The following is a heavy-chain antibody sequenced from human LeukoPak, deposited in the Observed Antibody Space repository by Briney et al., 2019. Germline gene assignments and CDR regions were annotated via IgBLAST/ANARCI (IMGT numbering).Heavy chain of an antibody. Sequence: TGGSLRLSCAASGFTFSSYAMHWVRQAPGKGLEWVAVISYDGSNKYYADSVKGRFTISRDNSKNTLYLQMNSLRAEDTAVYYCAREVAAVGNNWFDPWGQGTLVTVSS. CDR1: GFTFSSYA. CDR2: ISYDGSNK. D-gene: IGHD6-13*01. J-gene: IGHJ5*02. V-gene: IGHV3-30*04. CDR3: AREVAAVGNNWFDP.